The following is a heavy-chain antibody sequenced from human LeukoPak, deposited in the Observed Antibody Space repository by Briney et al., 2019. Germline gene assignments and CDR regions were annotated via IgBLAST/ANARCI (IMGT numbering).Heavy chain of an antibody. D-gene: IGHD3-22*01. CDR3: AKEGYYHDGSGETN. Sequence: GGSLRLSCAASGFTFSSYAMSWVRQAPGKGLEWVSGISAGGGSTYYADSVKGRFTISRVNSKNTLYLQMNSLRAEDTAVYYCAKEGYYHDGSGETNWGQGTLVTVSS. V-gene: IGHV3-23*01. CDR2: ISAGGGST. CDR1: GFTFSSYA. J-gene: IGHJ4*02.